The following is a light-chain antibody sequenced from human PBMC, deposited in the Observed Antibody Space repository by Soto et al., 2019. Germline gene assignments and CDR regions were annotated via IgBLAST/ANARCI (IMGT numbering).Light chain of an antibody. V-gene: IGKV3-20*01. CDR2: GAS. J-gene: IGKJ2*01. CDR3: QQYGSSFRYT. Sequence: EIGLTQSPGTLSLSPGERATRACRASQSVNGNDLTWYQQKPGRAPRLLIYGASTRATGTPDRFSGSGSGTDFTLTISSLEPEDFAVYYCQQYGSSFRYTFGQGTKLEIK. CDR1: QSVNGND.